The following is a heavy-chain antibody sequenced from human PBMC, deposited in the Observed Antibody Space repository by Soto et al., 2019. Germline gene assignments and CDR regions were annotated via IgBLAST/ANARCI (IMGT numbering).Heavy chain of an antibody. J-gene: IGHJ6*02. Sequence: XESLQLSCAASGFTFSGSSMHGVRQASGKGLEWVGRIRGKTDTYATAYAAPVRGRFTISRDDSKNTAYLQMNSLKTEDTAVYFCTKRIGAYAMDVWGQGTTVTVSS. CDR1: GFTFSGSS. D-gene: IGHD6-13*01. V-gene: IGHV3-73*01. CDR2: IRGKTDTYAT. CDR3: TKRIGAYAMDV.